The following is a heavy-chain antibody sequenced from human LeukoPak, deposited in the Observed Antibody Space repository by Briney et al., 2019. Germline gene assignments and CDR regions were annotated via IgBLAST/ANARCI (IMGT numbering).Heavy chain of an antibody. CDR2: ISSSSSTI. CDR1: GFTFSSYD. Sequence: RPGGSLRLSCAASGFTFSSYDMNWVRQAPGRGLEWVSYISSSSSTIYYADSVKGRFTISRDNAKDSLFLQMNSLRAEDTAVYYCARVFDYWGQGTLVTVSS. CDR3: ARVFDY. V-gene: IGHV3-48*01. J-gene: IGHJ4*02.